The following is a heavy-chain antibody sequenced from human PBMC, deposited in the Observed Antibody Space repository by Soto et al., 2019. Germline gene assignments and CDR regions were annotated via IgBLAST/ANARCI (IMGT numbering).Heavy chain of an antibody. CDR3: ATDLSWNSLGGDAFDI. CDR2: ISSSSSYI. CDR1: GFTFSSYS. Sequence: GGSLRLSCAASGFTFSSYSMNWVRQAPGKGLEWVSYISSSSSYIYYADSVKGRFTISRDNAKNSLYLQMNSLRAEDAAVYYCATDLSWNSLGGDAFDIWGQGTMVTVSS. V-gene: IGHV3-21*05. J-gene: IGHJ3*02. D-gene: IGHD1-7*01.